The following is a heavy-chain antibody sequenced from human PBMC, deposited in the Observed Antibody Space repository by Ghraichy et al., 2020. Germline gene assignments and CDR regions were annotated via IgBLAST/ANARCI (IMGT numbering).Heavy chain of an antibody. V-gene: IGHV3-48*02. CDR2: ITSSGRFI. CDR3: ARSSRVVRFYYYDAMDV. D-gene: IGHD4-23*01. CDR1: GFSFSSYS. Sequence: GGSLRLSCSASGFSFSSYSLNWVRQAPGKGLEWLSYITSSGRFISYADSGKGRFTISRDNAKNSLDLQMNSLKDEDTAVYYCARSSRVVRFYYYDAMDVWGQGTTVTV. J-gene: IGHJ6*02.